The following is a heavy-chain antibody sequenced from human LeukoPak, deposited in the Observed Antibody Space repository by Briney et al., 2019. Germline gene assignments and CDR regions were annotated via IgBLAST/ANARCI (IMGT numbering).Heavy chain of an antibody. Sequence: PGGSLRLSCAASGFTFSSYSMNWVRQAPGKGLEWVSSISSSSSYIYYADSVKGRFTISRDNAKNSLYLQMNSLRAEDTAVYYCASHYYDSSGYYNWFDPWGQGTLVTVSS. J-gene: IGHJ5*02. CDR1: GFTFSSYS. V-gene: IGHV3-21*01. D-gene: IGHD3-22*01. CDR3: ASHYYDSSGYYNWFDP. CDR2: ISSSSSYI.